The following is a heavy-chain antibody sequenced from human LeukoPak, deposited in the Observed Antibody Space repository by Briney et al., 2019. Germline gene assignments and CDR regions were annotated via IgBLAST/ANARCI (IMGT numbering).Heavy chain of an antibody. CDR1: GFTFSTYT. CDR2: ISTSSSYI. D-gene: IGHD6-19*01. CDR3: ARGGVYSSGSYYLYYFDY. Sequence: GGSLRLSCAASGFTFSTYTMNWVRQAPGEGLEWVSSISTSSSYIYYADSVKGRFTISRDNSKNTLYLQMNSLRAEDTAVYYCARGGVYSSGSYYLYYFDYWGQGTLVTVSS. V-gene: IGHV3-21*01. J-gene: IGHJ4*02.